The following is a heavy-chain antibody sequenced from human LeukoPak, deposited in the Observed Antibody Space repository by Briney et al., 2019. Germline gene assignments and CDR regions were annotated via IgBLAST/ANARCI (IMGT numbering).Heavy chain of an antibody. J-gene: IGHJ5*02. CDR2: ISGSGGST. D-gene: IGHD2-2*01. V-gene: IGHV3-23*01. CDR1: GFTFSSYA. CDR3: AKGSSTSYYSAWFDP. Sequence: GGSLRLSCAASGFTFSSYAMSWVRQAPGKGLEWVPAISGSGGSTYYADSVKGRFTISRDNSKNTLYLQMNSLRAEDTAVYYCAKGSSTSYYSAWFDPWGQGTLVTVSS.